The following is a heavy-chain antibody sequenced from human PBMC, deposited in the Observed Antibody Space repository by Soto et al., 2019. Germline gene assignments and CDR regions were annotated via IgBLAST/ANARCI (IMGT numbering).Heavy chain of an antibody. CDR2: IGTSGST. CDR1: GFIFSRYS. V-gene: IGHV3-21*01. D-gene: IGHD1-1*01. CDR3: ARDAPTTFGVDV. J-gene: IGHJ6*02. Sequence: GGSLRLSCAVSGFIFSRYSMNWVRQAPGKGLEWVSSIGTSGSTSYADSVKGRFTISRDNAKNSLYLQMNSLKDEDTAVYYCARDAPTTFGVDVWGQGTTVTVSS.